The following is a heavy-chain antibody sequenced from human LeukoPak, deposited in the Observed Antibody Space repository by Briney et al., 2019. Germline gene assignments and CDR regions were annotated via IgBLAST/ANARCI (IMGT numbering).Heavy chain of an antibody. CDR3: ARDVYYVRMGGNWFDP. V-gene: IGHV1-69*13. J-gene: IGHJ5*02. Sequence: SVKVSCKASGGTFSSYAISWVRQAPGQGLEWMGGIIPIFGTANYAQKFQGRVTITADESTSTAYMELSSLRSEDTPVYYCARDVYYVRMGGNWFDPWGQGTLVTVSS. CDR1: GGTFSSYA. D-gene: IGHD3-10*02. CDR2: IIPIFGTA.